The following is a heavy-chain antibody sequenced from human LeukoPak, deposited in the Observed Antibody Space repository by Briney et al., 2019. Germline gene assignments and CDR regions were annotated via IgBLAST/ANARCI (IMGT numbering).Heavy chain of an antibody. CDR1: GGSIRTYY. CDR2: VHTSGST. CDR3: ARDARQQLVERFDY. J-gene: IGHJ4*02. Sequence: SETLSLTCDVSGGSIRTYYWSWIRQSAGKGLEWIGRVHTSGSTTYNPSLTSRLTLSQDTSKNQVYLRLTSVTAADTAVYYCARDARQQLVERFDYWGQGTLVTVSS. D-gene: IGHD6-13*01. V-gene: IGHV4-4*07.